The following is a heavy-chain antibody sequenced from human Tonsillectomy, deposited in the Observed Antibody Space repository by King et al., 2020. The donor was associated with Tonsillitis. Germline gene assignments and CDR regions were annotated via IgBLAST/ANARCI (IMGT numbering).Heavy chain of an antibody. CDR2: IGSSGGYI. Sequence: QLVQSGGGLVKPGGSLRLSCAASEFIFSTYTMNWVRHAPGKGLEWVSSIGSSGGYIYYADSVKGRFTITRYNAESSLYLQMNSLRAEDTAVYYCARVKKYYYDSSGYPLDTFDIWGQGTMVTVSS. V-gene: IGHV3-21*01. D-gene: IGHD3-22*01. CDR1: EFIFSTYT. CDR3: ARVKKYYYDSSGYPLDTFDI. J-gene: IGHJ3*02.